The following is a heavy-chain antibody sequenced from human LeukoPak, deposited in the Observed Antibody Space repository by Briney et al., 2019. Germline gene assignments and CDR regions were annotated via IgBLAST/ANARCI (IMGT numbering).Heavy chain of an antibody. CDR2: IAYDGSNI. D-gene: IGHD3-3*01. CDR3: AKDHYWSIDY. J-gene: IGHJ4*02. Sequence: PGGSLRLSCAASGFTFSTFGMHWVRQAPGKGLEWVAVIAYDGSNIYYADSVKGRFTISRDNSKNTLYLQMNSLRAEDTGVYYCAKDHYWSIDYWGRGTLVTVSS. V-gene: IGHV3-30*18. CDR1: GFTFSTFG.